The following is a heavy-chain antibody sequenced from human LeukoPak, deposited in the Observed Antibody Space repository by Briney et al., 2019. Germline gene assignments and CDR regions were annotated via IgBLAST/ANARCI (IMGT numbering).Heavy chain of an antibody. D-gene: IGHD5-18*01. CDR1: GFTFSSFG. Sequence: GGSLRLSCAASGFTFSSFGMTWVRQAPGKGLEWVSAISGSGGTKYYADSVKGRFTISRDNAKNSLYLQMNSLRAEDTAVYYCARTGYSYGYSEYYYYYMDVWGKGTTVTVSS. CDR2: ISGSGGTK. V-gene: IGHV3-23*01. CDR3: ARTGYSYGYSEYYYYYMDV. J-gene: IGHJ6*03.